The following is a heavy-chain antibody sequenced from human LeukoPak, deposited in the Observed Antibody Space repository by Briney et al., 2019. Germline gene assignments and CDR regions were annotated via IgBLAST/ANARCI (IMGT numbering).Heavy chain of an antibody. V-gene: IGHV3-7*05. CDR1: GFTFSSYW. Sequence: GGSLRLSCAASGFTFSSYWMSWVRQAPGKGLEWVANINIDGSQKFYVDSVRGRFTISRDNAKNSLYLQMNSLRVEDTAVYYCARDWNGSGWPTDYWGQGTLVTVSS. CDR2: INIDGSQK. D-gene: IGHD6-19*01. CDR3: ARDWNGSGWPTDY. J-gene: IGHJ4*02.